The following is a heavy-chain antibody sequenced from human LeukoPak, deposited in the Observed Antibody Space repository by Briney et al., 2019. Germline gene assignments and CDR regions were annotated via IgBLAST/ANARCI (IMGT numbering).Heavy chain of an antibody. CDR3: AKNRVVFNWNYAYYFDY. CDR2: ISYDGSNK. J-gene: IGHJ4*01. D-gene: IGHD1-7*01. V-gene: IGHV3-30*18. Sequence: GGSLRLSCAASGFTFSNYDMHWVRQAPGKGLEWVALISYDGSNKYYTDSVKGRFTISRDNSKNTLYLQMNSLETEDTAVYYCAKNRVVFNWNYAYYFDYWGHGTLVTVSS. CDR1: GFTFSNYD.